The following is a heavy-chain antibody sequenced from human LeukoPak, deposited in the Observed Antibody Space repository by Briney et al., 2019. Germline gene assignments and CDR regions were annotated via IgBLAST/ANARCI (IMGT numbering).Heavy chain of an antibody. CDR3: ARIRSKSWPPFPDH. CDR1: GYTFSTYS. CDR2: ISTYNGDT. D-gene: IGHD4-11*01. Sequence: ASVTVSCKTSGYTFSTYSITWVRQAPGQGLEWTGWISTYNGDTKYAQRLRGRLTLTTDTSTGTAYMDLRSLRSDDTAVIYCARIRSKSWPPFPDHWGQGTLLIVSS. J-gene: IGHJ5*02. V-gene: IGHV1-18*01.